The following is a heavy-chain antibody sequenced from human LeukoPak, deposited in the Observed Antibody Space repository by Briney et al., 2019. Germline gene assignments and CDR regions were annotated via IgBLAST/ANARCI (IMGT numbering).Heavy chain of an antibody. Sequence: GGSLRLSCAASGLTFSSYGMHWVRQAPGKGLEWVAVISYDGSNKYYADSVKGRFTISRDNSKNTLYLQMNSLRAEDTAVYYCAKDFDYWGQGTLVTVSS. CDR1: GLTFSSYG. V-gene: IGHV3-30*18. CDR3: AKDFDY. CDR2: ISYDGSNK. J-gene: IGHJ4*02.